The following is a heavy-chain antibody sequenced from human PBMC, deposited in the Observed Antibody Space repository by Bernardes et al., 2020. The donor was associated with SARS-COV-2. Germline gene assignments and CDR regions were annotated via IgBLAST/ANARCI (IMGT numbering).Heavy chain of an antibody. V-gene: IGHV3-74*03. CDR1: GFTFSHYW. CDR2: IRNDGSSI. Sequence: GRYLTRSSEVSGFTFSHYWMHWVRPAPGKGLVWVSRIRNDGSSITYADSVKGRFTISRDNAKNTLYLQMNNLRAEDTADYYCTRVVEGRTGTFDVWGQGTMVTVSS. J-gene: IGHJ3*01. D-gene: IGHD2-15*01. CDR3: TRVVEGRTGTFDV.